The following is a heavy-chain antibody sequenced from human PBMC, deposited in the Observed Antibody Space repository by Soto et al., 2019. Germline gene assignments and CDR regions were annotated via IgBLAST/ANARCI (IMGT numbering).Heavy chain of an antibody. J-gene: IGHJ5*02. CDR3: AKDNSYYGSGSYPVPDWFDP. V-gene: IGHV3-23*01. Sequence: GGSLRLSCAASGFTFSSYAMSWVRQAPGKGLEWVSAISGSGGSTYYADSVKGRFTISRDNSKNTLYLQMNSLRAEDTAVYYCAKDNSYYGSGSYPVPDWFDPWGQGTLVTVSS. CDR1: GFTFSSYA. CDR2: ISGSGGST. D-gene: IGHD3-10*01.